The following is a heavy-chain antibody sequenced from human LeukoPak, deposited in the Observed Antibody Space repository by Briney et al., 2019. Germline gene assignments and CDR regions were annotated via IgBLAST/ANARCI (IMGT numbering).Heavy chain of an antibody. V-gene: IGHV3-23*01. D-gene: IGHD4-17*01. CDR1: GGSISSSSYY. CDR2: VLGSGVPT. CDR3: AKDPNGDYIGTFDI. J-gene: IGHJ3*02. Sequence: QSSETLSLTCTVSGGSISSSSYYWGWIRQPPGKGLEWVATVLGSGVPTYYADSVQGRFTISRDNSKNTLYLQMSSLRAEDTAIYYCAKDPNGDYIGTFDIWGQGTTVIVS.